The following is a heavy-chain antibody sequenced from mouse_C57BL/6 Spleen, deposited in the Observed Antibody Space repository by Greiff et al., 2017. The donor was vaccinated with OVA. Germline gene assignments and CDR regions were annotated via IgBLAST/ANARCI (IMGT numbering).Heavy chain of an antibody. CDR1: GYTFTSYW. CDR3: ARGGWSGRYYAMDY. Sequence: QVQLQQPGAELVRPGSSVKLSCKASGYTFTSYWMDWVKQRPGQGLEWIGNIYPSDSETPYNQKFKDKATLTVDKSSSTAYMQRSSLTSEDSAVYYCARGGWSGRYYAMDYWGQGTSVTVSS. J-gene: IGHJ4*01. D-gene: IGHD1-1*02. V-gene: IGHV1-61*01. CDR2: IYPSDSET.